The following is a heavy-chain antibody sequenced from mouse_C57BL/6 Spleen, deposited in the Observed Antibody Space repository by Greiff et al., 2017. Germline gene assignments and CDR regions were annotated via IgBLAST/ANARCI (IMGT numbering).Heavy chain of an antibody. D-gene: IGHD2-3*01. CDR3: ARRDDGYFDY. Sequence: VQLQQSGPELVKPGASVKLSCKASGYAFSSSWMNWVKQRPGKGLEWIGRIYPGDGDTNYNGKFKGKATLTADKSSSTAYMQLSSLTSEDSAVYFGARRDDGYFDYWGQGTTLTVSS. CDR2: IYPGDGDT. CDR1: GYAFSSSW. V-gene: IGHV1-82*01. J-gene: IGHJ2*01.